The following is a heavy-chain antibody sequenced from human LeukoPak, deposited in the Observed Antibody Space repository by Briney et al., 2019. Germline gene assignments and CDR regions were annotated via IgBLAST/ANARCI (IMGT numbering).Heavy chain of an antibody. D-gene: IGHD5-18*01. V-gene: IGHV4-59*01. CDR1: GGSISSYY. Sequence: SETLSLTCTVSGGSISSYYWSWIRQPPGKGLEWIGYIYYSGSTNYNPSLKSRVTISVDTSKNQFSLKLSSVTAADTAVYYCARGLPAGYSYGSLFDYWGQGTLVTVSS. J-gene: IGHJ4*02. CDR2: IYYSGST. CDR3: ARGLPAGYSYGSLFDY.